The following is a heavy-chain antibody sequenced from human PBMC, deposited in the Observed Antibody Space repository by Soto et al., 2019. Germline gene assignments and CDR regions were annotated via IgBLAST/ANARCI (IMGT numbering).Heavy chain of an antibody. CDR3: AAETPKHYYYGMDV. Sequence: LSLTCTVSGGSVSSGSYYWSWIRQPPGKGLEWVSYISSSGSTIYYADSVKGRFTISRDNAKNSLYLQMNSLRAEDTAVYYCAAETPKHYYYGMDVWGQGTTVTVSS. J-gene: IGHJ6*02. CDR2: ISSSGSTI. CDR1: GGSVSSGSYY. V-gene: IGHV3-11*04.